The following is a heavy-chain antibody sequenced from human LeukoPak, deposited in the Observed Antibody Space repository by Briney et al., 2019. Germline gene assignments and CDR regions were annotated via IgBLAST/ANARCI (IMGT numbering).Heavy chain of an antibody. CDR1: GGSITSNSYY. V-gene: IGHV4-39*01. CDR2: FYYSGST. D-gene: IGHD3-9*01. CDR3: ARQYFGYYYMDV. Sequence: PSETLSLTCTVSGGSITSNSYYWGWIRQPPGKGLEWIGSFYYSGSTYYNPSPKSRVTISVDTSKNQFSLKLTSVTAADTAVYYCARQYFGYYYMDVWGKGTTVTVSS. J-gene: IGHJ6*03.